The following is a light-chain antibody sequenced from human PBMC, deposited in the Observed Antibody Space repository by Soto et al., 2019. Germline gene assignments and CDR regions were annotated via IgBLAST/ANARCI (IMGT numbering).Light chain of an antibody. CDR3: SSYTSSSTLYV. J-gene: IGLJ1*01. CDR2: DVS. V-gene: IGLV2-14*01. CDR1: SSDVGGYNY. Sequence: QSALTQPASVSGSPGQSITISCTGTSSDVGGYNYVSRYQQHPGKAPKLMIYDVSNRPPGVSNRFSGSKSGNTASLTISGLQAEDVADYYCSSYTSSSTLYVFGTGTKLTVL.